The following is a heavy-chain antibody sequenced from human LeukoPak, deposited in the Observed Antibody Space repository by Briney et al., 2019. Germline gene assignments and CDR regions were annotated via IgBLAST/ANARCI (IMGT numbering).Heavy chain of an antibody. Sequence: SETLSLTCTVSGGSISSGDYYWSWIRQPPGKGLEWIGYIYYSGSTYYNPSLKSRVTISVDTSKNQFSLKLSSVTAADTAVYYCAREVPQLGYCSSTSCYPPRDAFDIWGQGTMVTVSS. CDR2: IYYSGST. CDR3: AREVPQLGYCSSTSCYPPRDAFDI. J-gene: IGHJ3*02. CDR1: GGSISSGDYY. D-gene: IGHD2-2*01. V-gene: IGHV4-30-4*08.